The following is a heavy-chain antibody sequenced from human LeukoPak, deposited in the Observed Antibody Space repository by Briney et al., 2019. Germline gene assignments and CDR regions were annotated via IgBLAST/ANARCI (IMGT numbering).Heavy chain of an antibody. CDR2: ISSGSSYI. V-gene: IGHV3-21*01. CDR1: EFTFSTYS. CDR3: ARAGGAVAGTFDY. J-gene: IGHJ4*02. Sequence: PGGSLRLSCAASEFTFSTYSMNWVRQAPGKGLEWVSSISSGSSYIYYADSVKGRFTISRDNAKNSLYLQTNSLRAEDTALYYCARAGGAVAGTFDYWGQGTLVTVSS. D-gene: IGHD6-19*01.